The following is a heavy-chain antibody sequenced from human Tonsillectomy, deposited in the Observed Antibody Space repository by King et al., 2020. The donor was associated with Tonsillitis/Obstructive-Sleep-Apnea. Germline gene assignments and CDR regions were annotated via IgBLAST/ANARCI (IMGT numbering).Heavy chain of an antibody. CDR2: IYSGGST. CDR1: GFTVSSNY. J-gene: IGHJ6*03. V-gene: IGHV3-53*01. CDR3: ARDFESGGILRYQYYMDV. D-gene: IGHD2-15*01. Sequence: VQLVESGGGLIQPGGSLRLSCAASGFTVSSNYMSWVRQAPGKGLEWVSVIYSGGSTYYADSVKGRFTISRDNSKNTLDLQMNSLRAEDTAVYYCARDFESGGILRYQYYMDVWGKGTTVTVSS.